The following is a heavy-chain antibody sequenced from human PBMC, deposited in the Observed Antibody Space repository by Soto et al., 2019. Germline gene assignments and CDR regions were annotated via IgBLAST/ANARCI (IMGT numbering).Heavy chain of an antibody. CDR2: INAGNGNT. Sequence: ASVKVSCKASGYTFTSYAMHWVRQAPGQRLEWMGWINAGNGNTKYSQKFQGRVTITRDTSASTAYMELSSLRSEDTAVYYWARLDEQWLIDYYYYGMDVWGQGTTVTVSS. CDR3: ARLDEQWLIDYYYYGMDV. V-gene: IGHV1-3*01. J-gene: IGHJ6*02. D-gene: IGHD6-19*01. CDR1: GYTFTSYA.